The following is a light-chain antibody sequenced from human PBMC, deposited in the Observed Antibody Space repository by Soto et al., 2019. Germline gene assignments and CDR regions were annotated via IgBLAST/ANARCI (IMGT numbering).Light chain of an antibody. CDR2: AAS. Sequence: DIQMTQSPSSLSAPVGDRVTITCRASQSVNTYLHWYQQKPGKAPKLPIFAASNLQSGVPSRFSGSGSGTNFTLSLNSLQPEDFATYYCQQGYSNPWTFGQGTKVEIK. V-gene: IGKV1-39*01. CDR1: QSVNTY. CDR3: QQGYSNPWT. J-gene: IGKJ1*01.